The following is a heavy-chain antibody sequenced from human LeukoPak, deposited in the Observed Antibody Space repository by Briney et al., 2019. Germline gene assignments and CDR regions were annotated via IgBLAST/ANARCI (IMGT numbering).Heavy chain of an antibody. CDR1: GYTFTDYY. Sequence: ASVKVSCKASGYTFTDYYMHWVRQAPGQGPEWMGWINRNSGGTNYAQKFQGRVTMTRDTSISTAYMELSRLRSDDTAVYYCARASYYYDSSGYPGYYFDYWGQGTLVTVSS. J-gene: IGHJ4*02. V-gene: IGHV1-2*02. CDR2: INRNSGGT. CDR3: ARASYYYDSSGYPGYYFDY. D-gene: IGHD3-22*01.